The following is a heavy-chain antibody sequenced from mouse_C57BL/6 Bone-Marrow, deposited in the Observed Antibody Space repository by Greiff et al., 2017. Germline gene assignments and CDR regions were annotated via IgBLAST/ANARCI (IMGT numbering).Heavy chain of an antibody. CDR1: GFTFSDYG. D-gene: IGHD1-1*01. Sequence: EVQGVEPGGGLVKPGGSLKLSCAASGFTFSDYGMHWVRQAPEKGLEWVAYISSGSSTIYYADTVKGRFTIVRDKATNTLFLEMTSLRSEDTAMYYCARDYGSSGVYWYCDVWGTGTTVTVSS. J-gene: IGHJ1*03. V-gene: IGHV5-17*01. CDR3: ARDYGSSGVYWYCDV. CDR2: ISSGSSTI.